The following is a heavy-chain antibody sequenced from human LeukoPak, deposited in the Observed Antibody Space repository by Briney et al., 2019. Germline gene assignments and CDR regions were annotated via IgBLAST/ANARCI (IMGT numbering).Heavy chain of an antibody. Sequence: GASVKVSCKASGYTFTSYGIGWVRQAPGQGLEWMGWISAYNGNTNYAQKLQGRVTMTTDTSTSSAYMELRSLRSDDTAVYYCAQYYDSSGSHGGSWFGPWGQGTLVTVSS. CDR1: GYTFTSYG. J-gene: IGHJ5*02. CDR3: AQYYDSSGSHGGSWFGP. CDR2: ISAYNGNT. V-gene: IGHV1-18*01. D-gene: IGHD3-22*01.